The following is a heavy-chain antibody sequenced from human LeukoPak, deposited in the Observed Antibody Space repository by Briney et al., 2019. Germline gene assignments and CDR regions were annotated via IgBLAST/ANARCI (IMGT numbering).Heavy chain of an antibody. CDR1: GGSISSYY. CDR3: AREMYSSSSRYYYGMDV. D-gene: IGHD6-6*01. J-gene: IGHJ6*02. V-gene: IGHV4-4*07. Sequence: SETLSLTCTVSGGSISSYYWSWIRQPAGKGLEWIGRIYTSGSTNYNPSLKSRVTMSVDTSKNRFSLKLSSVTAADTAVYYCAREMYSSSSRYYYGMDVWGQGTTVTVSS. CDR2: IYTSGST.